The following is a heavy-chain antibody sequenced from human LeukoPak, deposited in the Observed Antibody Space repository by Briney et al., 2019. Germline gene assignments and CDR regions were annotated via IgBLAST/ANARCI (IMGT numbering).Heavy chain of an antibody. J-gene: IGHJ6*02. CDR2: IIPIFGTA. D-gene: IGHD2-15*01. V-gene: IGHV1-69*13. CDR3: ASCSGGSCYSGRGYYGMDV. Sequence: SVKVSCKASGGTFSSYAISWVRQAPGQGLEWMGGIIPIFGTANYAQKFQGRVTITADESTSTAYMELSSLRSEDTAVYYCASCSGGSCYSGRGYYGMDVWGQGTTVTVSS. CDR1: GGTFSSYA.